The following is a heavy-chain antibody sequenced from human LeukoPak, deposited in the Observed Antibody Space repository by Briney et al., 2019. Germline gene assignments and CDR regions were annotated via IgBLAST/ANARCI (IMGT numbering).Heavy chain of an antibody. CDR3: ARAVGPYDY. CDR2: IWYGGGIK. V-gene: IGHV3-33*01. J-gene: IGHJ4*02. CDR1: AFPFNTYG. Sequence: GKSLRLSCAASAFPFNTYGMHWVRQAPGKGLEWVAVIWYGGGIKYYADSVKSRFIISRDNSKNTLYLQMDRLRVDDTAVYYCARAVGPYDYWGQGTLVTVSP.